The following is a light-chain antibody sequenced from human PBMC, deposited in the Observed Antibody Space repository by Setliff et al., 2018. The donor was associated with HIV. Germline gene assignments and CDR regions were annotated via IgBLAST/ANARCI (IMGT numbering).Light chain of an antibody. V-gene: IGLV1-40*01. J-gene: IGLJ1*01. CDR3: QSYDSSLSGFV. CDR2: DNN. Sequence: QSVLTQPPSVSGAPGQRVTISCTGSSPNIGTGYDVHWYQQLPGTAPKLLIHDNNNRPSGVPDRFSGSKSGTSASLAITGLQAEDEADYYCQSYDSSLSGFVFGRGTKVTVL. CDR1: SPNIGTGYD.